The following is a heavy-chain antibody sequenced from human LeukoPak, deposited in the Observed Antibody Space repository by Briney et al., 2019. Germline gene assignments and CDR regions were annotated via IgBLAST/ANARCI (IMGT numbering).Heavy chain of an antibody. D-gene: IGHD3-22*01. Sequence: SETLSLTCTVSGGSISSYYWSWIRQPPGKGLEWIGYIYYSGSTNYNPSLKSRVTISVDTSKNQFSLKLSSVTAADTAVYYCATQGYDSSGYYYSDYWGQGTLVTVSS. J-gene: IGHJ4*02. CDR1: GGSISSYY. CDR2: IYYSGST. CDR3: ATQGYDSSGYYYSDY. V-gene: IGHV4-59*08.